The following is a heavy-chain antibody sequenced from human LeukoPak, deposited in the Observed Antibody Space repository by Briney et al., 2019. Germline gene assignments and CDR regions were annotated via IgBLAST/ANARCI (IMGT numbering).Heavy chain of an antibody. D-gene: IGHD3-16*01. CDR2: IYHSGST. J-gene: IGHJ4*02. CDR1: GGSISSDY. CDR3: ARVGDYALKD. V-gene: IGHV4-59*01. Sequence: PSETLSLTCTVSGGSISSDYWSWIRQPPGKGLEWIGYIYHSGSTIYNPSLKSRVTISVDTSKNQFSLKLSSVTAADTAVYYCARVGDYALKDWGQGTLVTVSS.